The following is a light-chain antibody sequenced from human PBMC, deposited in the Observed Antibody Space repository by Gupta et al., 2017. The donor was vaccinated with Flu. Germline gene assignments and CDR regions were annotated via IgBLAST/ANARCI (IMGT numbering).Light chain of an antibody. J-gene: IGLJ3*02. CDR1: SSNIGAGYD. V-gene: IGLV1-40*01. CDR2: DNT. Sequence: GNISCTGSSSNIGAGYDVHWYQQLPGTAPKLLIYDNTNRPTGLPDRFSGSKSGTSASLAITGLQAEDEADYYCQSYDRSLSGWVFGGGTKLTVL. CDR3: QSYDRSLSGWV.